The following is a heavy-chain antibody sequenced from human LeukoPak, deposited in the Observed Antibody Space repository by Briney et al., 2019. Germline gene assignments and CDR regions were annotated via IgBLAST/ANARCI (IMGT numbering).Heavy chain of an antibody. Sequence: ASVKVSCKASGHTFTSYDINWVRQATGQGLEWMGWMNPNSGNTGYAQKFQGRVTMTRNTSISTAYMELSSLRSEDTAVYYCARQIFGVVYYPLWGQGTLVTVSS. CDR1: GHTFTSYD. CDR2: MNPNSGNT. V-gene: IGHV1-8*01. J-gene: IGHJ4*02. D-gene: IGHD3-3*01. CDR3: ARQIFGVVYYPL.